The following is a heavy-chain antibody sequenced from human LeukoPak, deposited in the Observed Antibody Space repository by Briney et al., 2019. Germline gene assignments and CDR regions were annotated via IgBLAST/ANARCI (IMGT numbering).Heavy chain of an antibody. Sequence: SETLSLTCAVSGYSISSGYYWGWIRQPPGKGLEWIGSIYHSGSTFYNPSLKSRVTISADTSKNQFSLTLSSVTAADTAVYYCARLDIAAAGTGLYYYMDVWGKGTTVTVSS. D-gene: IGHD6-13*01. J-gene: IGHJ6*03. V-gene: IGHV4-38-2*01. CDR2: IYHSGST. CDR1: GYSISSGYY. CDR3: ARLDIAAAGTGLYYYMDV.